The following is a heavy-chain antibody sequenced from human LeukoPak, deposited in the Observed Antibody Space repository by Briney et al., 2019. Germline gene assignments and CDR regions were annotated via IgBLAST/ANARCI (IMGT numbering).Heavy chain of an antibody. CDR2: IYYSGST. Sequence: PSETLSLTCTVSGGSISSYYWSWIRQPPGKGLEWIGYIYYSGSTNYNPSLKSRVTISVDTSKNQFSLKLSSVAAADTAVYYCAREGRGGWYVDYWGQGTLVTVPS. V-gene: IGHV4-59*01. J-gene: IGHJ4*02. CDR1: GGSISSYY. D-gene: IGHD5-24*01. CDR3: AREGRGGWYVDY.